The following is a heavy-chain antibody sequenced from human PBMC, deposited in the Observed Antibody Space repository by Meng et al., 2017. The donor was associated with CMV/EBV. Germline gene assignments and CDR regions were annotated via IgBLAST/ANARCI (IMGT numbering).Heavy chain of an antibody. CDR2: VSYGGSET. D-gene: IGHD2-8*01. J-gene: IGHJ5*01. CDR1: GFTFSNYA. V-gene: IGHV3-30*04. CDR3: VRGGKYCSTVNCPRWFDS. Sequence: SCAASGFTFSNYAMHWVRQAPGKGLEWVAVVSYGGSETDYKDSVKGRVTISRDNSKSTLYLQMDSLTVDDTAMYYCVRGGKYCSTVNCPRWFDSWGQGTLVTVSS.